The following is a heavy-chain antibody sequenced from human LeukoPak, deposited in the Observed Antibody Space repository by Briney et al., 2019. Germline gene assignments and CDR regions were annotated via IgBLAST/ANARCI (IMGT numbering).Heavy chain of an antibody. J-gene: IGHJ5*02. CDR1: GFTFSSYW. D-gene: IGHD6-13*01. CDR2: INNDGSST. CDR3: AGPTKEGSSWYWWFDP. Sequence: GGSLRLSCAASGFTFSSYWMHWVRQAPGKGLVWVCRINNDGSSTSYADSVKGRFTISRDNAKNTLYLQMNSLRAEDTAVYYCAGPTKEGSSWYWWFDPWGQGTLVTVSS. V-gene: IGHV3-74*01.